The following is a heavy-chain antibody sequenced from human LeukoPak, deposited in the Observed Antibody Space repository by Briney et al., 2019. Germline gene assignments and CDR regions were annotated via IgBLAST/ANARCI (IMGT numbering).Heavy chain of an antibody. D-gene: IGHD3-22*01. CDR1: GGSINNGNSY. CDR3: ARGSYDSSGGLFDP. V-gene: IGHV4-31*03. J-gene: IGHJ5*02. CDR2: IYYNGNT. Sequence: SETLSLTCTVSGGSINNGNSYWSWIRQHPGKGLEWIGYIYYNGNTYYNPSLKSRLTISVDTSKNQFSLKLSSVTVADTAVYYCARGSYDSSGGLFDPWGQGTLVTVSS.